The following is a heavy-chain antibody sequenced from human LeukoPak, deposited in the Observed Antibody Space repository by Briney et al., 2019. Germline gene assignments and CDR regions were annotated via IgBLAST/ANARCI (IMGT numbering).Heavy chain of an antibody. CDR3: ASGARLQP. Sequence: SETLSLTCAVYGGSFSGYYWSWIRQPPGKGLEWIGEINHSGSTNYNPSLKSRVTISVDTSKNQFSLKLSSVTAADTAVYYCASGARLQPWGQGTLVTVSS. J-gene: IGHJ5*02. CDR2: INHSGST. CDR1: GGSFSGYY. D-gene: IGHD4-11*01. V-gene: IGHV4-34*01.